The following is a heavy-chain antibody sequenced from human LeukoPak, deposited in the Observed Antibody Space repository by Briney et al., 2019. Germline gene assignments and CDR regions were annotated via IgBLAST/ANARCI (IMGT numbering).Heavy chain of an antibody. CDR1: GYTFTSYY. V-gene: IGHV1-46*01. D-gene: IGHD3-3*01. Sequence: ASVKVSCKASGYTFTSYYMHWVRQAPGQGLEWMRIINPSGGSTSYAQKFQGRVTMTRDTSTSTVYVELSSLRSEDTAVYYCARDQRKDFWSGYYTGLDYYYGMDVWGQGTTVTVSS. CDR3: ARDQRKDFWSGYYTGLDYYYGMDV. J-gene: IGHJ6*02. CDR2: INPSGGST.